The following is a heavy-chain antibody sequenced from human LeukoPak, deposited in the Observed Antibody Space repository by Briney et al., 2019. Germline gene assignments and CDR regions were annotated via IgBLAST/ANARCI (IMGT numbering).Heavy chain of an antibody. CDR2: IYYSGTT. CDR3: ARGGYYYDSSGYYSLDY. J-gene: IGHJ4*02. D-gene: IGHD3-22*01. CDR1: GGSISSYY. Sequence: SETLSLTCTVSGGSISSYYWSWIRQPPGKGLEWIGYIYYSGTTNYNPSLKSRVTISVDTSKNQFSLKLSSVTAADTAVYYCARGGYYYDSSGYYSLDYWGQGTLVTVSS. V-gene: IGHV4-59*12.